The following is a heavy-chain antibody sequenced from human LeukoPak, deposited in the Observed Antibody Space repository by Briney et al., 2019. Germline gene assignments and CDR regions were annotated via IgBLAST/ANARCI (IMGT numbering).Heavy chain of an antibody. CDR2: ISGSGGST. CDR3: SLGRSSFDF. CDR1: GFTFSSYA. Sequence: GGSLRLSCAASGFTFSSYAMSWVRQAPGKGLEWVSAISGSGGSTYYAYSVKGRFTISRYNSKKSLYLQMNSLRAEDTVLYYSSLGRSSFDFWAQGTRHPLSS. D-gene: IGHD6-13*01. J-gene: IGHJ4*02. V-gene: IGHV3-23*01.